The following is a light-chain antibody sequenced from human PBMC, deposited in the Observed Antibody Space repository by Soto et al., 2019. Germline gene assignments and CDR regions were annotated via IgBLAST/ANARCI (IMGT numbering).Light chain of an antibody. CDR2: DAS. CDR3: QQRSNWPT. CDR1: QSVSSY. Sequence: EIVLTQSPATLSLSPGERATLSCRASQSVSSYLAWYQQKPGQAPRLLIYDASNGATGIPVRFSGSGSGTDFTLTISSLEPEDFAVYYCQQRSNWPTFGGGTKVEIK. V-gene: IGKV3-11*01. J-gene: IGKJ4*01.